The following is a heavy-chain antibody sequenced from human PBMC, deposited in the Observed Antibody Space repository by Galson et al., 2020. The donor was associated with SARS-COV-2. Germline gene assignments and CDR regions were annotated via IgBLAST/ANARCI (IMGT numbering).Heavy chain of an antibody. J-gene: IGHJ3*02. Sequence: SGPTLVKPTQTLTLTCTFSGFSLSTSGMCVSWIRQPPGKALEWLARIDWDDDKYYSTSLKTRLTISKDTSKNQVVLTMTNMDPVDTATYYCARILPAGATLWSWAFDIWGQGTMVTVSS. CDR2: IDWDDDK. CDR1: GFSLSTSGMC. D-gene: IGHD1-26*01. CDR3: ARILPAGATLWSWAFDI. V-gene: IGHV2-70*11.